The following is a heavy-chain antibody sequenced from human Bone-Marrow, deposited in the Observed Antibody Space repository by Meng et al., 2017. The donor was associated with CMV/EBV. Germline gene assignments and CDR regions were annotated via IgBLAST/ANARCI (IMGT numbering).Heavy chain of an antibody. Sequence: ASVKVSCKASGYTFTSYYMHWVRQAPGQGLEWMGIINPSGGSTTYAQKFQGRVTLTRDTSPSTVYMELSSLRSEDTAVYYCARIGGNYDFWSGYWTSSGTYGMDVWGQGTTVTVSS. J-gene: IGHJ6*02. V-gene: IGHV1-46*01. CDR3: ARIGGNYDFWSGYWTSSGTYGMDV. CDR1: GYTFTSYY. CDR2: INPSGGST. D-gene: IGHD3-3*01.